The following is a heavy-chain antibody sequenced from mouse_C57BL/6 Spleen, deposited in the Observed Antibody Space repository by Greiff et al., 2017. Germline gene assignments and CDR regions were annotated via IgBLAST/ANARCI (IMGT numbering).Heavy chain of an antibody. Sequence: QVQLQQPRAELVRPGSSVKLSCKASGYTFTSYWMDWVKQRPGQGLEWIGNIYPSDSETHYNQKFKDKATLTVDKSSSTAYLQLSSLTSEDSAVYYCARCLRDGYFEVWGTGTTVTVSS. J-gene: IGHJ1*03. CDR3: ARCLRDGYFEV. D-gene: IGHD1-1*01. V-gene: IGHV1-61*01. CDR1: GYTFTSYW. CDR2: IYPSDSET.